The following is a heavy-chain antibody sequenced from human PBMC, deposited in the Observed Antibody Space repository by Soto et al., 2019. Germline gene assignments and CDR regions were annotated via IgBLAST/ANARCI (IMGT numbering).Heavy chain of an antibody. Sequence: QVQLVQSGAEVKKPGSSVKVSCKASGGTFSSYAISWVRQAPGQGLEWMGGIIPIFGTANYAQKFQGRVTITADESKSKAYMEVSSLRSEDTAVYYCASPGHYYGSGSYYKGGDWGQGTLVTVSS. V-gene: IGHV1-69*01. CDR1: GGTFSSYA. D-gene: IGHD3-10*01. J-gene: IGHJ4*02. CDR3: ASPGHYYGSGSYYKGGD. CDR2: IIPIFGTA.